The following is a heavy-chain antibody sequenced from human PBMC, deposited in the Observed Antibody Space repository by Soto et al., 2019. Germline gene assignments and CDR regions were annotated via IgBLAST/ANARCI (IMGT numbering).Heavy chain of an antibody. V-gene: IGHV1-2*02. D-gene: IGHD3-10*01. CDR3: ARVIRGAYYNSPLDT. J-gene: IGHJ5*02. CDR2: INPYSGGA. CDR1: GGTFSSYA. Sequence: ASVKVSCKASGGTFSSYAISWVRQAPGQGLEWMGGINPYSGGADYAQRFQGRVTTTRDTSISTVYMELSRLRFDDTAVYYCARVIRGAYYNSPLDTWGQGTVVTVSS.